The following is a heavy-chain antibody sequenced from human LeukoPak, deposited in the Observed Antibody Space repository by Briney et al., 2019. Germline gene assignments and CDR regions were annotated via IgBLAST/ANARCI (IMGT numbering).Heavy chain of an antibody. CDR1: GGSFSGYY. V-gene: IGHV4-34*01. J-gene: IGHJ5*02. CDR2: INHSGSA. D-gene: IGHD2-15*01. CDR3: ARWWGFDP. Sequence: PSETLSLTCAVYGGSFSGYYWSWIRQPPGKGLEWIGEINHSGSANYNPSLKSRVTISINTSKNQFSLELYSVTAADTAVYYCARWWGFDPWGQGTLVTVSS.